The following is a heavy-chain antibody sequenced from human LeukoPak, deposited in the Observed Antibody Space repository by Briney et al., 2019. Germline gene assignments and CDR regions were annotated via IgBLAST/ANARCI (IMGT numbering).Heavy chain of an antibody. V-gene: IGHV3-21*01. CDR2: ISSSSTYI. CDR1: GFTFSSYI. J-gene: IGHJ4*02. Sequence: KPGGSLRLSCAASGFTFSSYIMNWVRQAPGKGLEWVSSISSSSTYIYYADSVKGRFTISRDNAKNSLYLQMNSLRAEDTAVYYCARDLGSGSYFDYWGQGTLVTVSS. D-gene: IGHD1-26*01. CDR3: ARDLGSGSYFDY.